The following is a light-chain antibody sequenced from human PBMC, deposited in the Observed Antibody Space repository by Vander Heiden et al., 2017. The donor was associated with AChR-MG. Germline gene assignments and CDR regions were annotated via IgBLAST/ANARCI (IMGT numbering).Light chain of an antibody. CDR3: AAWDDSLNAVV. V-gene: IGLV1-44*01. Sequence: SVLTQPPSASGTPGQRVTISCSGSSSHIGSNTVNWYQQLPGTAPKLLIYSNKQRPSGVPDRFSGSKSGTSASLAISGLQSEDEADYYCAAWDDSLNAVVFGGGTKLTVL. CDR2: SNK. CDR1: SSHIGSNT. J-gene: IGLJ2*01.